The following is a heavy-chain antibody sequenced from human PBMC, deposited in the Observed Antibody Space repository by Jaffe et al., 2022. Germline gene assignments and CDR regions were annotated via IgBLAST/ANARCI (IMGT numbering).Heavy chain of an antibody. D-gene: IGHD3-3*01. CDR2: ISGSGGST. V-gene: IGHV3-23*01. Sequence: EVQLLESGGGLVQPGGSLRLSCAASGFTFSSYAMSWVRQAPGKGLEWVSAISGSGGSTYYADSVKGRFTISRDNSKNTLYLQMNSLRAEDTAVYYCAKGTYYDFWSGYYDFDYWGQGTLVTVSS. CDR3: AKGTYYDFWSGYYDFDY. CDR1: GFTFSSYA. J-gene: IGHJ4*02.